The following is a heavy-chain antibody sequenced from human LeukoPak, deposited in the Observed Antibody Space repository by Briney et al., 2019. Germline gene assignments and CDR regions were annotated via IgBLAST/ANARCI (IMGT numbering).Heavy chain of an antibody. V-gene: IGHV5-51*01. CDR3: ARPYCSGGSCYDAFDI. D-gene: IGHD2-15*01. Sequence: GESLKISCQGSGYTFPNYWIAWVRQMPGKGLEWMGIIYPGDSDTRYSPSFEGQVTISADKSISTAYLQWSSLKASGTAMYYCARPYCSGGSCYDAFDIWGQGTMVTVSS. CDR1: GYTFPNYW. CDR2: IYPGDSDT. J-gene: IGHJ3*02.